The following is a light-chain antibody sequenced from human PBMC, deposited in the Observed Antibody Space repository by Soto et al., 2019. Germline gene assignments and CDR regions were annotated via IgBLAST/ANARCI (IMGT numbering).Light chain of an antibody. CDR3: QQRHSGPPT. Sequence: DMQMTESGSSLDVCVGGIIIITCRASQSISNHLNWYQQKPGKAPKLLIFAASSLQSGVPSRFSGSRSGTAFTLTLRCLQPEDSAISYCQQRHSGPPTFGQGTKVDIK. V-gene: IGKV1-39*01. J-gene: IGKJ1*01. CDR2: AAS. CDR1: QSISNH.